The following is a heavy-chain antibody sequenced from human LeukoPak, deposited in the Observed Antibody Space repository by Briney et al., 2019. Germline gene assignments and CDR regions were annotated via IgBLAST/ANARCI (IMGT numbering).Heavy chain of an antibody. J-gene: IGHJ4*02. Sequence: SETLSLTCTVSGGSISSYFWSWIRQPAGKGLEWIGRMYPSGSTDYNPSLKSRVTMSVGTSKNQFSLKLSSVTAADTAVYYCARGKFKYTRGLDYWGQGTLVTVSS. CDR1: GGSISSYF. CDR3: ARGKFKYTRGLDY. D-gene: IGHD6-6*01. V-gene: IGHV4-4*07. CDR2: MYPSGST.